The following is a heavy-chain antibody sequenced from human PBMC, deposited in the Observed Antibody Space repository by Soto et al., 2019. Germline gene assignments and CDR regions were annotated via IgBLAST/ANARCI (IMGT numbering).Heavy chain of an antibody. CDR1: GYSFTSYW. J-gene: IGHJ6*02. V-gene: IGHV5-51*01. CDR3: ATTRIAAAGTLGMDV. D-gene: IGHD6-13*01. Sequence: HGESLKISCKGSGYSFTSYWIGWVRQMPGKGLEWMGIIYPGDSDTRYSPSFQGQVTISADKSISTAYLQWSSLKASDTAMYYCATTRIAAAGTLGMDVWGQGTTVTVSS. CDR2: IYPGDSDT.